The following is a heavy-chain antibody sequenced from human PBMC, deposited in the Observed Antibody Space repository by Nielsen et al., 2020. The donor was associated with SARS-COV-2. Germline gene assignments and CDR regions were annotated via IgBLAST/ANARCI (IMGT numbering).Heavy chain of an antibody. Sequence: WLRQPPGKGLEWVAVIWYDGSNKYYADSVKGRFTISRDNSKNTLYLQMNSLRAEDTAVYYCARDSRGGCGGDCYPLYYFDYWGQGTLVTVSS. V-gene: IGHV3-33*01. CDR3: ARDSRGGCGGDCYPLYYFDY. CDR2: IWYDGSNK. D-gene: IGHD2-21*02. J-gene: IGHJ4*02.